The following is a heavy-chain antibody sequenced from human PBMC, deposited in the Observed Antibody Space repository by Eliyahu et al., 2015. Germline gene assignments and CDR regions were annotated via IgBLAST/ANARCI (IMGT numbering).Heavy chain of an antibody. Sequence: EVQLLESGGGLVQPGGSLRLSCAASGFPFXSYAXRWVRRAPGKGLEWVSAISGSGGSTYYADSVKGRFTISRDNSKNTLYLQMNSLRAEDTAVYYCANGANPLPRGVIHYDFWSGYFDYWGQGTLVTVSS. CDR2: ISGSGGST. D-gene: IGHD3-3*01. CDR3: ANGANPLPRGVIHYDFWSGYFDY. V-gene: IGHV3-23*01. CDR1: GFPFXSYA. J-gene: IGHJ4*02.